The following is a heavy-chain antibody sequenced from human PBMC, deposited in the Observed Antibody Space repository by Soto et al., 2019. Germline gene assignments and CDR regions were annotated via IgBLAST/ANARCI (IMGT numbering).Heavy chain of an antibody. D-gene: IGHD6-13*01. J-gene: IGHJ5*02. CDR3: ARHGVAAAGTNWFDP. Sequence: QLQLPESGPGLVKPSETLSLTCTVSGGSISSSSYYWGWIRQPPGKGLEWIGSIYYSGSTYYNPSLKSRVTISVDTSKNQFSLKLSSVTAADTAVYYCARHGVAAAGTNWFDPWGQGTLVTVSS. V-gene: IGHV4-39*01. CDR1: GGSISSSSYY. CDR2: IYYSGST.